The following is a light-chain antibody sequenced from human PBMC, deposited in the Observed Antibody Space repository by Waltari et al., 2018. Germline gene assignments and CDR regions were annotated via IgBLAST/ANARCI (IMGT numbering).Light chain of an antibody. CDR1: QGISNY. J-gene: IGKJ2*01. CDR3: QQYNSYMYT. Sequence: DIQLTQSPSFLSASVRDRVTITCRASQGISNYLAWYQQKPGKAPELLIYSASTLQSGVPSRFSGSGSGTEFSLTISSLQPDDFATYYCQQYNSYMYTFGQGTKLEIK. CDR2: SAS. V-gene: IGKV1-9*01.